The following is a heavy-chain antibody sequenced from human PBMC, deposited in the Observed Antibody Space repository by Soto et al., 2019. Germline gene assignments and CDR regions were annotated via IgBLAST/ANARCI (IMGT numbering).Heavy chain of an antibody. CDR3: ARSREFDY. CDR2: IFPSGTT. Sequence: TLSLTCGVSGGSLSGATYSWNWIRQPPGKGLEWIGYIFPSGTTYYNPSLKSRVTISIDVSKNQFSLSLRSLTAADTAVYYCARSREFDYWSQGTLVTVSS. CDR1: GGSLSGATYS. V-gene: IGHV4-30-2*01. J-gene: IGHJ4*02.